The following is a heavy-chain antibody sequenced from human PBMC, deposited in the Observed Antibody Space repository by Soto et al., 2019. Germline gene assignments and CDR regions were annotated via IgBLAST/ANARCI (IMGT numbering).Heavy chain of an antibody. V-gene: IGHV5-10-1*01. CDR2: IDPSDSYT. Sequence: GEALKISCKGSGYSFTSYWISWVRQMPGKGLEWMGRIDPSDSYTNYSPSFQGHVTISADKSISTAYLQWSSLKASDTAMYYCARHSQDTAMALDYWGKGTLVTVSS. CDR3: ARHSQDTAMALDY. J-gene: IGHJ4*02. CDR1: GYSFTSYW. D-gene: IGHD5-18*01.